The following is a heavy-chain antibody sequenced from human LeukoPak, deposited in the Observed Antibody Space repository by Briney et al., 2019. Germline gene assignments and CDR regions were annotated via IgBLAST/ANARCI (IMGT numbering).Heavy chain of an antibody. Sequence: GASVKVSCKASGDTFSGYDISWVRQAPGQGLEWMGRIIPIFGIANYAQKFQGRVTITADKSTSTAYMELSSLRSEDTAVYYCARSRDYGSGTDYWGQGTLVTVSS. D-gene: IGHD3-10*01. J-gene: IGHJ4*02. CDR2: IIPIFGIA. V-gene: IGHV1-69*04. CDR3: ARSRDYGSGTDY. CDR1: GDTFSGYD.